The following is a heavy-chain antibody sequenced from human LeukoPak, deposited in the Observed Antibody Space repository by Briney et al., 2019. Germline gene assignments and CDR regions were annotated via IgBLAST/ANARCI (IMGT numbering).Heavy chain of an antibody. D-gene: IGHD3-9*01. V-gene: IGHV3-23*01. CDR1: GFTFSSYA. J-gene: IGHJ4*02. CDR3: AKTLTGGSSFDY. CDR2: ISGSRT. Sequence: GGSLRLSCAASGFTFSSYALSWVRQAPGKGREWVSAISGSRTYYTDSVKGRFTISRDNSKNTLYLQMNSLRAEDTAVYYCAKTLTGGSSFDYWGQGTLVTVSS.